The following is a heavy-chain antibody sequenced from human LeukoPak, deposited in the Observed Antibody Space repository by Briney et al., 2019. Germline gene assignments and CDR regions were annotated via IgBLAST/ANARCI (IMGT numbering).Heavy chain of an antibody. CDR1: GYTFTGYY. J-gene: IGHJ4*02. CDR3: ARGMDIGVVIITY. V-gene: IGHV1-46*01. CDR2: INPSGGST. Sequence: GASVKVSCKASGYTFTGYYMHWVRQAPGQGLEWMGTINPSGGSTSYAQKFQGRVTMTRDMSTSTVYMEMGSLRSEDTAVYYCARGMDIGVVIITYWGQGTLVAVSS. D-gene: IGHD3-3*01.